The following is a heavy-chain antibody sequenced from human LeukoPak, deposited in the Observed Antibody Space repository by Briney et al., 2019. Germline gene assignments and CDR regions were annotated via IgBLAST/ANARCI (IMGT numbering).Heavy chain of an antibody. CDR3: AKTCDSSGYYGQHDY. V-gene: IGHV3-23*01. D-gene: IGHD3-22*01. J-gene: IGHJ4*02. Sequence: LSLTCTVSGGSISSGNYYWSWIRQAPGKGLEWVSAISGGDGTTYYADSVKGRFTISRDNSKNTLHLQMNSLRAEDTAVYYCAKTCDSSGYYGQHDYWGQGTLVTVSS. CDR1: GGSISSGNYY. CDR2: ISGGDGTT.